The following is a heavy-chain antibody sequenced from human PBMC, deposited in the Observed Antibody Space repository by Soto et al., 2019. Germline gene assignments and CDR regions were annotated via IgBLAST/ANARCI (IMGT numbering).Heavy chain of an antibody. D-gene: IGHD3-22*01. CDR3: ASNYYNDSSGYSHAHLDY. J-gene: IGHJ4*02. V-gene: IGHV5-10-1*01. CDR2: IDPSDSYT. CDR1: GYRFTSYW. Sequence: PGESLKISCKGSGYRFTSYWINWVRQMPGKGLEWMGRIDPSDSYTNYSPSFQGHVTISADKSISTAYLQWSSLKASDTAMYYCASNYYNDSSGYSHAHLDYWGQGTLVTVSS.